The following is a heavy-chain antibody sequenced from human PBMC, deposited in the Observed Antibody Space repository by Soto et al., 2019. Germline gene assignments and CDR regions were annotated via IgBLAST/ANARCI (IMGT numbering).Heavy chain of an antibody. CDR1: GYSFTNHW. D-gene: IGHD3-10*01. Sequence: PGESLKISCEGSGYSFTNHWIGWVRQMPGKGLEWMGSIYPGDSDTRYSPSFQGQVTISADKSISTAYLQWSSPKASDTAMYYCAGGGVRGVITRTRDYYGMDVWGQGTTVTVSS. J-gene: IGHJ6*02. CDR3: AGGGVRGVITRTRDYYGMDV. CDR2: IYPGDSDT. V-gene: IGHV5-51*01.